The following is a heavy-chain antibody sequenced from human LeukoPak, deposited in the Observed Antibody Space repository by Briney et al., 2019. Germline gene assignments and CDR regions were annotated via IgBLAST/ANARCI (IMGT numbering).Heavy chain of an antibody. V-gene: IGHV4-59*04. CDR2: TYYNGNT. CDR1: GGSISSYY. CDR3: VRQPGYSYLTTYSYYYMDV. J-gene: IGHJ6*03. Sequence: SETLSLTCTVSGGSISSYYWSWIRQPAGKGLEWIGTTYYNGNTYYNPSLKSRVTMSIDTSKNQFSLRLTSVTAADTAVYYCVRQPGYSYLTTYSYYYMDVWGKGTTVTVSS. D-gene: IGHD5-18*01.